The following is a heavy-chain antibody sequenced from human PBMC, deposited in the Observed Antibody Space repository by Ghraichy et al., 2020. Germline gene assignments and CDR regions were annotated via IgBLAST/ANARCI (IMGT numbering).Heavy chain of an antibody. Sequence: SVKVSCKASGGTFSSYAISWVRQAPGQGLEWMGGIIPIFGTANYAQKFQGRVTITADESTSTAYMELSSLRSEDTAVYYCARDDSSGYGINYFDYWGQGTLVTVSS. J-gene: IGHJ4*02. CDR2: IIPIFGTA. CDR3: ARDDSSGYGINYFDY. V-gene: IGHV1-69*13. CDR1: GGTFSSYA. D-gene: IGHD3-22*01.